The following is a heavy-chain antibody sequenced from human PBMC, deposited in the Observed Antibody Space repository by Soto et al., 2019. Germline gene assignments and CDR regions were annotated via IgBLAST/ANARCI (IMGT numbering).Heavy chain of an antibody. CDR3: AKATGVAGPDAFDI. D-gene: IGHD6-19*01. Sequence: ASVKVSCKASGYTFTSYGISWVRQAPGQGLEWMGWISAYNGNTNYAQKLQGRVTMTTDTSTSTAYMELRSLRSDDTAVYYCAKATGVAGPDAFDIWGQGTMVTVSS. CDR1: GYTFTSYG. J-gene: IGHJ3*02. CDR2: ISAYNGNT. V-gene: IGHV1-18*01.